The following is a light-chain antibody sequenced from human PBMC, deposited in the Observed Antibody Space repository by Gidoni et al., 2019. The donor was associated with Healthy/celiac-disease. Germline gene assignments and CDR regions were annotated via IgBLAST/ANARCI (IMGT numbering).Light chain of an antibody. V-gene: IGKV1-39*01. CDR2: AAS. CDR3: QQSYSTPWT. CDR1: QSISSY. J-gene: IGKJ1*01. Sequence: DIQMTQSPSSLSASVGDRVTITCRASQSISSYINWYQQKPGKAPKLLIYAASSLQSGVPSRFSGSGSGTDFPLTISSLQPEDFATYYCQQSYSTPWTFXXXTKVEIK.